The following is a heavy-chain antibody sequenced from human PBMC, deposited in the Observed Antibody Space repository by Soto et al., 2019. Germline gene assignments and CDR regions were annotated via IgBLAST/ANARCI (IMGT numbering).Heavy chain of an antibody. V-gene: IGHV2-26*01. D-gene: IGHD7-27*01. Sequence: SGPTLVNPPETLTLTCTVSVFSLSNARMGVSWIRQPPGKALEWLAHIFSNDEKSYSTSLKSRLTISKDTSKSQVVLTMTNMDPVDTATYYCARIWGPYYYYGMDVWGQGTTVTVSS. CDR3: ARIWGPYYYYGMDV. J-gene: IGHJ6*02. CDR1: VFSLSNARMG. CDR2: IFSNDEK.